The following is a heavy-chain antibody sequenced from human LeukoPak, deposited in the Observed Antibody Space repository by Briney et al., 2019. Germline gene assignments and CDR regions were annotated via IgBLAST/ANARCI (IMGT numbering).Heavy chain of an antibody. CDR3: ARLAVADYFDY. Sequence: SETLSLTCAVYGGSFSGYYWSWIRQPPGKGLECIGEINHSGSTNYNPSLKSRVTISVDTSKNQFPLKLSSVTAADTAVYYCARLAVADYFDYWGQGTLVTVSS. CDR2: INHSGST. D-gene: IGHD6-19*01. V-gene: IGHV4-34*01. J-gene: IGHJ4*02. CDR1: GGSFSGYY.